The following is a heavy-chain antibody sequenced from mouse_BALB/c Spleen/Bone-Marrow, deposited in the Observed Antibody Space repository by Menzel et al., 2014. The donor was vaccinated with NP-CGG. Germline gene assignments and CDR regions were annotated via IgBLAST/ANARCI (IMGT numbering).Heavy chain of an antibody. CDR2: IYPGNINI. V-gene: IGHV1S56*01. J-gene: IGHJ4*01. Sequence: QVQLKESGPELVKPGASMRISCKASGYTFTTYFMHWVKQRPGQGLEWIGWIYPGNINIKYNENFKDKVTLTADKSSNTAHLQFSSLTSEDSAVYFCARGDYYRSVMDYWGQGTSVTVSS. D-gene: IGHD2-14*01. CDR3: ARGDYYRSVMDY. CDR1: GYTFTTYF.